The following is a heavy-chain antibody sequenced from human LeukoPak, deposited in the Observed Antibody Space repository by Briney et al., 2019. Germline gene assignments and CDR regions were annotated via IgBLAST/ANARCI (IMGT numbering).Heavy chain of an antibody. Sequence: SETLSLTCTVSGYSISSGYYWGWIRQPPGKGLEWIGSIYHSGSTYYNPSLKSRVTISVDTPKNQFSLKLSSVTAADTAVYYCARFCYGSGSYYLYNWFDPWGQGTLVTVSS. CDR1: GYSISSGYY. V-gene: IGHV4-38-2*02. CDR3: ARFCYGSGSYYLYNWFDP. D-gene: IGHD3-10*01. CDR2: IYHSGST. J-gene: IGHJ5*02.